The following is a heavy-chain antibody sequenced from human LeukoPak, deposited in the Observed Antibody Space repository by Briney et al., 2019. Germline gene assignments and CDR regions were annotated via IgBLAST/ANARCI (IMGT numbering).Heavy chain of an antibody. D-gene: IGHD1-1*01. Sequence: SETLSFTCAGYGGSFSGYYWSWIRQPPGKGLEWIGEINHSGSTNYDPSLNGRVTISVDTSKNQFSLKLSSVTAADTAVYYCARVPHRKGTAYDYWGQGTLVTVSS. CDR1: GGSFSGYY. V-gene: IGHV4-34*01. CDR3: ARVPHRKGTAYDY. CDR2: INHSGST. J-gene: IGHJ4*02.